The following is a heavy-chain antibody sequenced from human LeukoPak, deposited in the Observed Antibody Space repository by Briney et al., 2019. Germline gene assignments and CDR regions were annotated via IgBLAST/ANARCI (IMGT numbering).Heavy chain of an antibody. D-gene: IGHD3-10*01. CDR2: INHSGST. J-gene: IGHJ4*02. CDR3: ARHLRGTYYGSGSFDY. Sequence: PSETLSLTCAVYGGSFSGYYWSWIRRPPGKGLEWIGEINHSGSTNYNPSLKSRVTISVDTSKNQFSLKLSSVTAADTAVYYCARHLRGTYYGSGSFDYWGQGTLVTVSS. CDR1: GGSFSGYY. V-gene: IGHV4-34*01.